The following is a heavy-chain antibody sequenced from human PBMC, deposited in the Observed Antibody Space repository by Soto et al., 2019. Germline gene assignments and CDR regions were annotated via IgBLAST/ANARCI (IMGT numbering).Heavy chain of an antibody. V-gene: IGHV4-34*01. J-gene: IGHJ3*02. CDR1: GGSFSGYY. Sequence: QVQLQQWGAGLLKPSETLSLTCAVYGGSFSGYYWSWIRQPPGKGLEWIGEINHSGSTNYNPSLKSRVTISVDTSKNQFSLKLSSVTAADTAVYYCAGGWDDAFDIWGQGTMVTVSS. CDR2: INHSGST. CDR3: AGGWDDAFDI. D-gene: IGHD1-26*01.